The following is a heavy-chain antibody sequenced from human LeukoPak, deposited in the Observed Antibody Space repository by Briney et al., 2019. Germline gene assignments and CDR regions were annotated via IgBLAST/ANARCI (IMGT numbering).Heavy chain of an antibody. Sequence: ASVKVSCKASGYTFTGYYMHWVRQAPGQGLEWMGWINPNSGGTNYAQKFQGRVTMTRDTSISTAYMELSRLRSDDTAVYYCARDGAYYDYVWGSYRYSFGWFDPWGQGTLVTVPS. CDR3: ARDGAYYDYVWGSYRYSFGWFDP. CDR1: GYTFTGYY. D-gene: IGHD3-16*02. J-gene: IGHJ5*02. V-gene: IGHV1-2*02. CDR2: INPNSGGT.